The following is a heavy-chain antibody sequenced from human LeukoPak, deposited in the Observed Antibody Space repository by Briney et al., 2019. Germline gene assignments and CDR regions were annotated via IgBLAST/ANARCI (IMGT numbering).Heavy chain of an antibody. D-gene: IGHD1-26*01. CDR2: IYTSGST. Sequence: SETLSLTCTVSGGSISSYYWSWIRQPAGKGLEWIGRIYTSGSTNYNPSLKSRVTMSVDTSKNQFSLKLSSVTAADTAVYYCARAAVSGSYYGGTNWFDPWGQGTPVTVSS. V-gene: IGHV4-4*07. J-gene: IGHJ5*02. CDR3: ARAAVSGSYYGGTNWFDP. CDR1: GGSISSYY.